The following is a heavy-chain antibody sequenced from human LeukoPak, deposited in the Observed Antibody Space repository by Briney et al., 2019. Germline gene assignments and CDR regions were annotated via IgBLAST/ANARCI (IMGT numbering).Heavy chain of an antibody. CDR1: GGSIRSYY. Sequence: SETLSLTCTVSGGSIRSYYWSWIRQPPGKGLEWIGYMYYSGSTNYNPSLKSRVTITVDTSKNQFSLKLSSVTAADTAVYYCARAIAYYDILTGLNNAFDIWGQGTMVTVSS. V-gene: IGHV4-59*01. CDR2: MYYSGST. J-gene: IGHJ3*02. CDR3: ARAIAYYDILTGLNNAFDI. D-gene: IGHD3-9*01.